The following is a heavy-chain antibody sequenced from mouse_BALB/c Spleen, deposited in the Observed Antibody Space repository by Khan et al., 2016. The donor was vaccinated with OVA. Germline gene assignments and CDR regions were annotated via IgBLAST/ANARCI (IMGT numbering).Heavy chain of an antibody. Sequence: QVQLQQSGAELAKPGASVKMSCKASGYTFTNYWIRWVKQRPGQGLQWSGDINTSTGYTEYNQNFKDKTTFTADKSSSTVYMQLSSLTSEDSAVYYCGRRSLRWDFDYWGQGTTLTVSS. D-gene: IGHD6-1*01. V-gene: IGHV1-7*01. CDR1: GYTFTNYW. CDR2: INTSTGYT. J-gene: IGHJ2*01. CDR3: GRRSLRWDFDY.